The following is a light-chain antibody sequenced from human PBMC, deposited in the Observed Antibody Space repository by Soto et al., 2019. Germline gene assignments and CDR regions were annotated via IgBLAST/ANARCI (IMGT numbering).Light chain of an antibody. CDR3: QQYSSSPLFT. Sequence: EIVLTQSPGTLSLSPGERATLSCRASQSVSSSYLAWYQQKPGQAPRLLIYGASSRATGIPDRFSGSGSGTDFTFTISRLEPEDFAVYYCQQYSSSPLFTFGPGTKVDIK. J-gene: IGKJ3*01. CDR1: QSVSSSY. CDR2: GAS. V-gene: IGKV3-20*01.